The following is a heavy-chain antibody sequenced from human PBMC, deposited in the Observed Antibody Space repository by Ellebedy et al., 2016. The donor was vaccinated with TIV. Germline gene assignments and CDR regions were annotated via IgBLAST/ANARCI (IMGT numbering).Heavy chain of an antibody. CDR2: ISSSSSYI. J-gene: IGHJ4*02. Sequence: LSLTCAASGFTFSSYSMNWVRQAPGKGLEWVSSISSSSSYIYYADSVKGRFTISRDNSKNTLYLQMNSLRAEDTAVYYCAKDDVVVVAATLDYWGQGTLVTVSS. D-gene: IGHD2-15*01. CDR3: AKDDVVVVAATLDY. CDR1: GFTFSSYS. V-gene: IGHV3-21*04.